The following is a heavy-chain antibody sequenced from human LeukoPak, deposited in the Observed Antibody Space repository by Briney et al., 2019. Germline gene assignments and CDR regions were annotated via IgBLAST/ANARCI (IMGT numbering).Heavy chain of an antibody. J-gene: IGHJ4*02. V-gene: IGHV3-20*04. D-gene: IGHD5-12*01. CDR3: ARFTWIYSFDY. CDR1: GFTFDDYG. Sequence: PGGSLRLSCAASGFTFDDYGMTWVRQTPGKGLEWVSTINWNGGSTAYADSVKGRFTISRDNAKNSLYLQMNSLRAKDTAVYYCARFTWIYSFDYWGQGTLVTISS. CDR2: INWNGGST.